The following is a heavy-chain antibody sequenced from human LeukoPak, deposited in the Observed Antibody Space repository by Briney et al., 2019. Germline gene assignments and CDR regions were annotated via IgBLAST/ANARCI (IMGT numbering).Heavy chain of an antibody. CDR3: ARDPTSLRDGYNSYYYYGMDV. V-gene: IGHV1-69*13. Sequence: ASVKVSCKASGGTFSSYAISWVRQAPGQGLEWMGGIIPIFGTANYAQKFQGRVTITADESTSTAYMELSSLRSEDTAVYYCARDPTSLRDGYNSYYYYGMDVWGQGTTVTVSS. D-gene: IGHD5-24*01. CDR2: IIPIFGTA. J-gene: IGHJ6*02. CDR1: GGTFSSYA.